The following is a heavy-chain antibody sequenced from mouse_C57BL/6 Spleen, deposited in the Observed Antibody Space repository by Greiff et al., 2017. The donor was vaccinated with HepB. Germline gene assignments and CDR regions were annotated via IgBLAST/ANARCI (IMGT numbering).Heavy chain of an antibody. Sequence: VQLQQSGAELVRPGASVKLSCTASGFNIKDYYMHWVKQRPEQGLEWIGRIDPEDGDTEYAPKFQGKATMTADTSSNTAYLQLSSLTSEDTAVYYCTTVDSTLLFAYWGQGTLVTVSA. CDR2: IDPEDGDT. V-gene: IGHV14-1*01. CDR3: TTVDSTLLFAY. CDR1: GFNIKDYY. J-gene: IGHJ3*01. D-gene: IGHD2-5*01.